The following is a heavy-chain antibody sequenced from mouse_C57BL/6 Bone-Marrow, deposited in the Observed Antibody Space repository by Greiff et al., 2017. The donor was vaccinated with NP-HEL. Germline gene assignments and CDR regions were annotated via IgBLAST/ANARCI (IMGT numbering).Heavy chain of an antibody. V-gene: IGHV10-1*01. Sequence: GGGLVQPKGSLKLSCAASGFSFNTYAMNWVRQAPGKGLEWVARIRSKSNNYATYYADSVKDRCTISRDDSESMLYLQMNNLKTEDTAMYYCVRHDDGYRPLYYAMDYWGQGTSVTVSS. CDR2: IRSKSNNYAT. CDR1: GFSFNTYA. D-gene: IGHD2-3*01. J-gene: IGHJ4*01. CDR3: VRHDDGYRPLYYAMDY.